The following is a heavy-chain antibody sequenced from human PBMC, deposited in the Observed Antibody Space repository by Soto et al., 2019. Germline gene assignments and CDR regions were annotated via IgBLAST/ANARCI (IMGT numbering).Heavy chain of an antibody. CDR3: AGSTVTTLSIDY. Sequence: ASVKVSCKASGYTFPSYAMHWVRQAPGQRLEWMGWINAGNGNTKYSQKFQGRVTITRDTSASTAYMELSSLRSEDTAVHYCAGSTVTTLSIDYWGQGTMVTVS. J-gene: IGHJ4*02. V-gene: IGHV1-3*01. CDR1: GYTFPSYA. CDR2: INAGNGNT. D-gene: IGHD4-17*01.